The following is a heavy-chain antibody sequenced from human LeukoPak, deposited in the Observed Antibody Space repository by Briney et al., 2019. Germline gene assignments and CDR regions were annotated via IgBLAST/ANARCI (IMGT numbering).Heavy chain of an antibody. D-gene: IGHD5-24*01. CDR2: IIPIFGTA. V-gene: IGHV1-69*13. CDR3: ARDLSDGYNFDAFDI. CDR1: GGTFSSYA. Sequence: SVKVSCKASGGTFSSYAISWVRQAPGQGLEWMGGIIPIFGTANYAQKFQGRVTITADESTSTAYMELSRLRSDDTAVYYCARDLSDGYNFDAFDIWGQGTMVTVSS. J-gene: IGHJ3*02.